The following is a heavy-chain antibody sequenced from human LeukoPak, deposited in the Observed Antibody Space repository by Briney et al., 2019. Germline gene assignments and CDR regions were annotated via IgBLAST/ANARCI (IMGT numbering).Heavy chain of an antibody. V-gene: IGHV1-8*01. J-gene: IGHJ4*02. D-gene: IGHD3-10*01. CDR2: MNPNSGNT. CDR3: ARGFTHALSMVRGSDRGLEFDY. CDR1: GYTFTSYD. Sequence: ASVKVSCKASGYTFTSYDINWVRQATGQGLEWMGWMNPNSGNTGYAQKFQGRVTMTRNTSISTAYMELSSLTSEDTAVYYCARGFTHALSMVRGSDRGLEFDYWGQGTLVTVSS.